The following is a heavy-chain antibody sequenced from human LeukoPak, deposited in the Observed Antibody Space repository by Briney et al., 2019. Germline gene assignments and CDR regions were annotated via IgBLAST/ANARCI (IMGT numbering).Heavy chain of an antibody. D-gene: IGHD6-13*01. CDR1: GYTLTELS. CDR3: ARFLPIAAAGTSAFDI. Sequence: ASVKVSCKVSGYTLTELSMHWVRQAPGKGLEWMGGFDPEDGETIYAQKFQGRVTMTEDTSTDTAYMELSSLRSEDTAVYYCARFLPIAAAGTSAFDIWGQGTMVTVSS. J-gene: IGHJ3*02. CDR2: FDPEDGET. V-gene: IGHV1-24*01.